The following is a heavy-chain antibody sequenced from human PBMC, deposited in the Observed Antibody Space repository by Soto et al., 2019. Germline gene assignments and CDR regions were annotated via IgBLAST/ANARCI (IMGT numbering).Heavy chain of an antibody. CDR1: GYSFTRYW. D-gene: IGHD2-15*01. CDR3: ARRFYCGGGSCYSALDS. V-gene: IGHV5-51*03. CDR2: INPGDSET. Sequence: EVQLVQSGAEVKKPGESLKISCKGFGYSFTRYWIGWVRQMPGKGLEWMGIINPGDSETRYSPSFQGQVTISADKSISTAYLQWSSLKASDTAMYYCARRFYCGGGSCYSALDSWGQGTLVTVSS. J-gene: IGHJ4*02.